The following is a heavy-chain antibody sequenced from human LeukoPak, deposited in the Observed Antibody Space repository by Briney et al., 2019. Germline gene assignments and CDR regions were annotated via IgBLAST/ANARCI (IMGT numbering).Heavy chain of an antibody. CDR1: GFTFSSYG. J-gene: IGHJ6*04. CDR3: AKGHYGDNYYYGMDV. CDR2: ISYDGTNK. D-gene: IGHD4-17*01. V-gene: IGHV3-30*18. Sequence: GGSLRLSCAASGFTFSSYGMHWVRQAPGKGLEWVAVISYDGTNKYYADSVEGRFTVSRDNSKNTVYLQMNSLRAEDTAVYYCAKGHYGDNYYYGMDVWGKGTTVTVSS.